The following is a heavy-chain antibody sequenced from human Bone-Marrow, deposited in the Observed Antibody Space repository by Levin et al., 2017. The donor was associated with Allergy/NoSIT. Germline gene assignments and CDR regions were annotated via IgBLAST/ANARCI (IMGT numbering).Heavy chain of an antibody. CDR1: GFTFSSYG. CDR3: ARDLFCSGGSCYAEYFQH. D-gene: IGHD2-15*01. V-gene: IGHV3-33*01. J-gene: IGHJ1*01. Sequence: GGSLRLSCAASGFTFSSYGMHWVRQAPGKGLEWVAVIWYDGSNKYYADSVKGRFTISRDNSKNTLYLQMNSLRAEDTAVYYCARDLFCSGGSCYAEYFQHWGQGTLVTVSS. CDR2: IWYDGSNK.